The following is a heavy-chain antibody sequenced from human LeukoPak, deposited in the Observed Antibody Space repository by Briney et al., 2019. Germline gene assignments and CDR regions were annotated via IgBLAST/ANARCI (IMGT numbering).Heavy chain of an antibody. D-gene: IGHD3-22*01. CDR3: AKTYYYDSSGLRSLYFDY. V-gene: IGHV1-2*02. Sequence: ASVKVSCKASGYTFTGYYMHWVRQAPGQGLEWMGWINPNSGGTNYAQKFQGRVTMTGDTSISTAYMELSRLRSDDTAVYYCAKTYYYDSSGLRSLYFDYWGQGTLVTVSS. CDR1: GYTFTGYY. J-gene: IGHJ4*02. CDR2: INPNSGGT.